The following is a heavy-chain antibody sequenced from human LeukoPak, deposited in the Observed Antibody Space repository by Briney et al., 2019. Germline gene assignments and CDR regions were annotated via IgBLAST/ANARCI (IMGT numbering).Heavy chain of an antibody. D-gene: IGHD5-12*01. Sequence: GRSLRLSCAASGLTFSSYAMHWVRQAPGKGLEWVAVISYDGSNKYYADSVKGRFTISRDNSKNTLYLQMNSLRAEDTAVYYCARVSRGYDYNYYYGMDVWGKGTTVTVSS. J-gene: IGHJ6*04. CDR1: GLTFSSYA. CDR3: ARVSRGYDYNYYYGMDV. V-gene: IGHV3-30*04. CDR2: ISYDGSNK.